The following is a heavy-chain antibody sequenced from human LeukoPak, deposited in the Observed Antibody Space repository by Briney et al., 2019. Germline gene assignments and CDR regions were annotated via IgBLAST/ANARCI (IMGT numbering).Heavy chain of an antibody. Sequence: ASVKVSCKASGGTFSSYAISWVRQAPGQGLEWMGMIYPRDGSTSYAQKFQGRVTVTRDTSTSTVHMELSGLRSEDTAVYYCARDQEAFDYWGQGTLVTVSS. CDR3: ARDQEAFDY. CDR2: IYPRDGST. J-gene: IGHJ4*02. V-gene: IGHV1-46*01. CDR1: GGTFSSYA.